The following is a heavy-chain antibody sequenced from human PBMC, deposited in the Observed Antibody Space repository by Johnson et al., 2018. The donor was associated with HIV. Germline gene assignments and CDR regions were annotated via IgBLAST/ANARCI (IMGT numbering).Heavy chain of an antibody. Sequence: VQLVESGGGLVQPGRSLRLSCAASGFTFDDYGMTWVRQAPGKGLEWVSGIYWNGVRTTYADSVKGRFTISRDNSKNTLYLQMNSLRAEDTAVYYCARDRLYSSGWYGTDAFDIWGQGTMVTVSS. CDR3: ARDRLYSSGWYGTDAFDI. J-gene: IGHJ3*02. V-gene: IGHV3-20*04. CDR1: GFTFDDYG. D-gene: IGHD6-19*01. CDR2: IYWNGVRT.